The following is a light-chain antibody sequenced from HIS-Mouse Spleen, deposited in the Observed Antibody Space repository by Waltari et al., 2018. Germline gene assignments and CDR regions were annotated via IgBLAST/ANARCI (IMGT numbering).Light chain of an antibody. CDR2: EVS. V-gene: IGLV2-8*01. CDR3: SSYAGSNNYV. Sequence: QSALTQPPSASGSPGQSVTISCTGPSSDVGGYNYVSWYQQHPGQAPKLMIYEVSKRPSGVPDRFSGSKSGNTASLTVSGLQAEDEADYYCSSYAGSNNYVFGTGTKVTVL. J-gene: IGLJ1*01. CDR1: SSDVGGYNY.